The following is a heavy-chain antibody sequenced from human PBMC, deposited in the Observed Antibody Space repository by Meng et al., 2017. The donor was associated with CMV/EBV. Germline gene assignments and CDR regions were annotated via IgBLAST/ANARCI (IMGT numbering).Heavy chain of an antibody. J-gene: IGHJ4*02. CDR2: INWNGGST. CDR3: ARAECSSTSCYSFDY. Sequence: GGSLRLSCAASGFTFSSYSMNWVRQAPGKGLEWVSGINWNGGSTGYADSVKGRFTISRDNAKNSLYLQMNSLRAEDTALYYCARAECSSTSCYSFDYWGQGTLVTVSS. D-gene: IGHD2-2*02. V-gene: IGHV3-20*04. CDR1: GFTFSSYS.